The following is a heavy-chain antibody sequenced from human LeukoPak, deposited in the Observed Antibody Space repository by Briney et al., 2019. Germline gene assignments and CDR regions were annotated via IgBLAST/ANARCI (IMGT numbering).Heavy chain of an antibody. CDR2: ISNGGDP. J-gene: IGHJ4*02. CDR1: GFVVTANY. CDR3: ALLSGGTFDY. D-gene: IGHD2/OR15-2a*01. Sequence: GGSLRLSCAASGFVVTANYLAWARQAPGKGLEWVSTISNGGDPFYGDSVKGRSTISRDESTNTFGLQLDSLRVEDMGVYYCALLSGGTFDYWGQGTQVTVAS. V-gene: IGHV3-53*01.